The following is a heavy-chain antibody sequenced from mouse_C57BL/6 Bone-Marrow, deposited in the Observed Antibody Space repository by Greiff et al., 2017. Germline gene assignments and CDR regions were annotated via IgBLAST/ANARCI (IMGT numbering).Heavy chain of an antibody. J-gene: IGHJ4*01. CDR3: ARGGLRRGAMDY. Sequence: SGPELVKPGASVKMSCKASGYTFTDYNMHWVKQSHGKSLEWIGYINPNNGGTSYNQKFKGKATLTVNKSSSTAYMELRSLTSEDSAVYYCARGGLRRGAMDYWGQGTSVTVSS. D-gene: IGHD2-4*01. CDR1: GYTFTDYN. V-gene: IGHV1-22*01. CDR2: INPNNGGT.